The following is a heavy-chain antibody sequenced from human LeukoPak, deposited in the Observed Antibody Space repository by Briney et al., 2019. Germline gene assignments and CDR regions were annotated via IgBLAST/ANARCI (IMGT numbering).Heavy chain of an antibody. J-gene: IGHJ3*02. CDR3: ARLRYYGSGSYAFDI. CDR1: GFTFSSFW. Sequence: GGSLRLSCAGSGFTFSSFWMTWVRQAPGKGLEWVANIKQDGSEKYYVDSVKGRFTISRDNAKNSLYLQMNSLRAEDTAVYYCARLRYYGSGSYAFDIWGQGTMVTVSS. CDR2: IKQDGSEK. V-gene: IGHV3-7*05. D-gene: IGHD3-10*01.